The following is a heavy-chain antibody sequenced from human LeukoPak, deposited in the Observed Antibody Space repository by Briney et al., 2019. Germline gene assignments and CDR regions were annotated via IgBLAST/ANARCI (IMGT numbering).Heavy chain of an antibody. CDR2: ISAYNGNT. Sequence: ASVKVSCKASGYTFTSYGISWVRQAPGQGLEWMGWISAYNGNTNYARKFQGRVTITRDTSASTAYMELSSLRSEDTAVYYCARTSRLRYFDWLPKEGMDVWGQGTTVTVSS. CDR3: ARTSRLRYFDWLPKEGMDV. V-gene: IGHV1-18*01. J-gene: IGHJ6*02. D-gene: IGHD3-9*01. CDR1: GYTFTSYG.